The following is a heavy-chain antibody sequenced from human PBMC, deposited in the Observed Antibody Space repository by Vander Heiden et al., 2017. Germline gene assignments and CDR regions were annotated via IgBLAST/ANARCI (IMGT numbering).Heavy chain of an antibody. CDR1: QFTLSTFA. Sequence: EVQLLQSGGGLVQPGGSLRLSCAASQFTLSTFAMTWVPQAPVKGLGWVCTISRSAGCTCYADSVRGRFSISRDNSKDTLFLQMNSLRAADTAVYYCARDGAAAPYKTNHYSDYCWQVTLGTVSS. V-gene: IGHV3-23*01. D-gene: IGHD6-13*01. J-gene: IGHJ4*02. CDR2: ISRSAGCT. CDR3: ARDGAAAPYKTNHYSDY.